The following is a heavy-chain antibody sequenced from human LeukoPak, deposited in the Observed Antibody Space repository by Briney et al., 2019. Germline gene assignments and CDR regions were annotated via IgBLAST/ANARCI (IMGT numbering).Heavy chain of an antibody. J-gene: IGHJ2*01. V-gene: IGHV4-59*01. CDR2: IYYSGNT. CDR1: GFTFSSYF. Sequence: ESLRLSCAASGFTFSSYFMSWVRQAPGKGLEWIGYIYYSGNTNYNPSLKSRVSISIDTSKNQFSLQLSSVTAADTAVYYCARDRDSSGLRDFDLWGRGTLVTVSA. CDR3: ARDRDSSGLRDFDL. D-gene: IGHD3-22*01.